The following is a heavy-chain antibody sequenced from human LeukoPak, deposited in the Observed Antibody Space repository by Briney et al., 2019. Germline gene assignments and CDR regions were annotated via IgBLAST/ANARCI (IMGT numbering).Heavy chain of an antibody. V-gene: IGHV3-21*01. CDR3: ARVRRIAVAEYYFDY. J-gene: IGHJ4*02. CDR1: GFTFTNYA. CDR2: ISSSSSYI. Sequence: GGSLRLSCAASGFTFTNYAMSWVRQAPGKGLEWVSSISSSSSYIYYADSVKGRFTISRDNAKNSLYLQMNSLRAEDTAVYYCARVRRIAVAEYYFDYWGQGTLVTVSS. D-gene: IGHD6-19*01.